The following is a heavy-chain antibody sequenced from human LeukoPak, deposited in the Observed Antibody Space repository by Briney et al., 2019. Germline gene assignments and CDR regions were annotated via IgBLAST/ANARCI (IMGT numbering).Heavy chain of an antibody. Sequence: PSETLSLTCTVSGGSISSSSYYWGWIRQPPGKGLEWIGSIYYSGSTYYNPSLKSRVTISVDTSKNQFSLKLSSVTAADTAVYYCARHRSIAAAGTIDYWGQGTLVTVSS. CDR1: GGSISSSSYY. CDR3: ARHRSIAAAGTIDY. J-gene: IGHJ4*02. CDR2: IYYSGST. V-gene: IGHV4-39*01. D-gene: IGHD6-13*01.